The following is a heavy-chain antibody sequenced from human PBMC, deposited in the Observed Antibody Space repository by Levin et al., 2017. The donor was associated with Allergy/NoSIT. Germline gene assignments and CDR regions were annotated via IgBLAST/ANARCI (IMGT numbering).Heavy chain of an antibody. Sequence: GGSLRLSCAASGFTFSSYWMSWVRQAPGKGLEWVANIKQDGSEKYYVDSVKGRFTISRDNAKNSLYLQMNSLRAEDTAVYYGARENVGLPGYYYYGMDVWGQGTTVTVSS. CDR2: IKQDGSEK. CDR1: GFTFSSYW. J-gene: IGHJ6*02. V-gene: IGHV3-7*01. CDR3: ARENVGLPGYYYYGMDV. D-gene: IGHD1-26*01.